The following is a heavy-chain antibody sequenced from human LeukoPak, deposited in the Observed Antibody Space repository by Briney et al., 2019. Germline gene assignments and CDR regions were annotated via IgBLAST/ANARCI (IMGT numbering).Heavy chain of an antibody. CDR2: ISTGRSYT. D-gene: IGHD4-23*01. J-gene: IGHJ4*02. CDR1: GFSFSAYY. V-gene: IGHV3-11*06. CDR3: ARQFPSRGYGGSDY. Sequence: GGSLRLSGAASGFSFSAYYMSWIRQAPGKGLDWVAYISTGRSYTDYADSVKGRFTISRDNAKNSVYLQMNSLRAEDTGVYYCARQFPSRGYGGSDYWGQGTLVTVSS.